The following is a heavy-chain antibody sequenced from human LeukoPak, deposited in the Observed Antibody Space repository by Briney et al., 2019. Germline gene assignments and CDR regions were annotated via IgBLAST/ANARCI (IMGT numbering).Heavy chain of an antibody. D-gene: IGHD1-26*01. J-gene: IGHJ3*02. CDR2: IKQDGSDK. CDR3: ARGSGSFDI. CDR1: GLTFSFYW. Sequence: PGGSLRLSCAASGLTFSFYWMNSVRQAPGKGLEWAANIKQDGSDKYYVDSVKGRFTISRDNAKNSLYLQMNSLRAEDTAVYYCARGSGSFDIWGQGTMVTVSS. V-gene: IGHV3-7*04.